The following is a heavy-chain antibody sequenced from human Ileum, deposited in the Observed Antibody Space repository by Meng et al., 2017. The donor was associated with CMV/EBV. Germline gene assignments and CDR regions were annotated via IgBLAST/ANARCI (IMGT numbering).Heavy chain of an antibody. V-gene: IGHV3-74*01. D-gene: IGHD4-17*01. CDR1: GFTLSSYW. J-gene: IGHJ6*02. CDR2: ISYDESTT. Sequence: GGSLRPSCAASGFTLSSYWMHWVRHAPGKGLVWVSRISYDESTTNYADSVKGRFTISRDNAKTTLFLQVNSLRAEHTAVYYCARLPPGNYGLMDVWGQGTTVTVSS. CDR3: ARLPPGNYGLMDV.